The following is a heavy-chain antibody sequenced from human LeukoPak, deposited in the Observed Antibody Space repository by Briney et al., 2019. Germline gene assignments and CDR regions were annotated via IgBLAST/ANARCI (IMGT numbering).Heavy chain of an antibody. CDR3: AKSARRYCSGGSCYYFDY. V-gene: IGHV3-30*02. Sequence: PGGSLRLSCAAYGFTFSSYGMHWVRQAPGKGLEWVAFIRYDGSNKYYADSVKGRFTISRDNSKNTLYLQMNSLRAEDTAVYYCAKSARRYCSGGSCYYFDYWGQGTLVTVSS. CDR1: GFTFSSYG. J-gene: IGHJ4*02. CDR2: IRYDGSNK. D-gene: IGHD2-15*01.